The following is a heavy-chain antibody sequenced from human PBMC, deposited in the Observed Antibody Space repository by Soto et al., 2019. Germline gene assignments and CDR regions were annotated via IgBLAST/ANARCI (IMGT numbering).Heavy chain of an antibody. CDR2: IYWDDDK. Sequence: QITLKESGPTLVKPTQTLTLTCTFSGFSLSSTRMAVGWIRQPPGKALEWLALIYWDDDKRYSPFLKSRLTIPNDPSKNQVVLTISNMDPVDTARYYCPHIVVAAFAYYFYYWVQVTLVTVSS. D-gene: IGHD2-15*01. CDR1: GFSLSSTRMA. V-gene: IGHV2-5*02. J-gene: IGHJ4*02. CDR3: PHIVVAAFAYYFYY.